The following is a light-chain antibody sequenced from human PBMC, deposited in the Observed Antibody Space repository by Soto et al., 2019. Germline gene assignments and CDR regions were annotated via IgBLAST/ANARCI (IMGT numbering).Light chain of an antibody. J-gene: IGKJ2*01. CDR1: QDISNY. CDR2: DAS. CDR3: QQYDNLRYT. V-gene: IGKV1-33*01. Sequence: DIQMTQSPSSLSASVGDRVTITCQASQDISNYLNWYQQKPGKAPKLLIYDASNLETGVPSRFSGSGSGTYFTFTISSLQPEDIATYYCQQYDNLRYTFGQGTKLEIK.